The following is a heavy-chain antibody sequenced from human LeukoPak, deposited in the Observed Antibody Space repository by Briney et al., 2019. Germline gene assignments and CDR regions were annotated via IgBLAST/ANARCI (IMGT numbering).Heavy chain of an antibody. CDR3: ASAVYYDFWSGYYDNWFDP. V-gene: IGHV1-69*05. D-gene: IGHD3-3*01. CDR2: IIPIFGTA. Sequence: GASVKVSCKASGGTFSSYAISWVRQAPGQGLEWMGGIIPIFGTANYAQKFQGRVTITTDESTSTAYMELSSLRSEDTAVYYCASAVYYDFWSGYYDNWFDPWGQGTLVTVSP. CDR1: GGTFSSYA. J-gene: IGHJ5*02.